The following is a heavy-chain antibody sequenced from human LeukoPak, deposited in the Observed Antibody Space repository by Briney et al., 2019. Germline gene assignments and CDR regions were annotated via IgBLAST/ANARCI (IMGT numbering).Heavy chain of an antibody. V-gene: IGHV4-39*01. J-gene: IGHJ4*02. CDR2: IYYSGST. Sequence: SETLSLTCAVSGATFRSCTYYWGWHRQPPGQGLEWIGSIYYSGSTYYNPSLKSRVTMSVDTSKNQFSLKLSSVTAADTAVYYCARHAGCRSAIGTRPFDYWGQGTLVTVSS. D-gene: IGHD6-13*01. CDR1: GATFRSCTYY. CDR3: ARHAGCRSAIGTRPFDY.